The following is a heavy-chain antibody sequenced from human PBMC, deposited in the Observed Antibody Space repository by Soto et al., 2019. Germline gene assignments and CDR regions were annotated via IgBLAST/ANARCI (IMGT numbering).Heavy chain of an antibody. D-gene: IGHD1-26*01. CDR3: ARDRASSFIGATAPLFDY. Sequence: GGSLRLSCAASGFTFSSYAMHWVRQAPGKGLEWVALISYDGSNKYFGDSVKGRFTISRDNSKNTLYLQMNSLRAEDTAVYYCARDRASSFIGATAPLFDYWGQGTLVTVSS. J-gene: IGHJ4*02. V-gene: IGHV3-30-3*01. CDR2: ISYDGSNK. CDR1: GFTFSSYA.